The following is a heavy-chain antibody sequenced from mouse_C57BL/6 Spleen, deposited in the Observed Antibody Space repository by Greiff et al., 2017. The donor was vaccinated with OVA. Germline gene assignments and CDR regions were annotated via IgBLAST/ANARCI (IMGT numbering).Heavy chain of an antibody. D-gene: IGHD1-1*01. J-gene: IGHJ4*01. CDR3: ARVFYYGSSLYAMDY. CDR2: IDPSDSYT. Sequence: QVQLQQSGAELVMPGASVKLSCKASGYTFTSYWMHWVKQRPGQGLEWIGEIDPSDSYTNYNQKFKGKSTLTVDKSSSTAYMQLSSLTSEDSAVYYCARVFYYGSSLYAMDYWGQGTSVTVSS. V-gene: IGHV1-69*01. CDR1: GYTFTSYW.